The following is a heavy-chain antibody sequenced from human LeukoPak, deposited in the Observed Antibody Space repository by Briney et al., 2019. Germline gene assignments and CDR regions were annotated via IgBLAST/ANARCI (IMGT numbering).Heavy chain of an antibody. V-gene: IGHV4-61*02. J-gene: IGHJ4*02. Sequence: SQTLSLTCTVSGDSLSSGNYYWTWIRQPAGQGLEWIGRIQSRGYTAYNPSVRSRITVSVETSKNQFSLKLNSVTAADTAVYYCARARDFWSGYYTEGTFFDYWGRGTLVTVSS. D-gene: IGHD3-3*01. CDR2: IQSRGYT. CDR1: GDSLSSGNYY. CDR3: ARARDFWSGYYTEGTFFDY.